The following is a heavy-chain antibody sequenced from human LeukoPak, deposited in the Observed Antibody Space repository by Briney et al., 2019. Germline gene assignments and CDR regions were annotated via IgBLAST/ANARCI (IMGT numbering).Heavy chain of an antibody. D-gene: IGHD3-22*01. Sequence: SVKVSCKASGGTFSSYAISWVRQAPGQGLEWMGRIIPILGIANYAQKFQGRVTITADKSTSTAYMELSSLRSEDTAVYYCAGGNVYYDSSGYGNWFDPWGQGTLVTVSS. V-gene: IGHV1-69*04. CDR3: AGGNVYYDSSGYGNWFDP. CDR2: IIPILGIA. J-gene: IGHJ5*02. CDR1: GGTFSSYA.